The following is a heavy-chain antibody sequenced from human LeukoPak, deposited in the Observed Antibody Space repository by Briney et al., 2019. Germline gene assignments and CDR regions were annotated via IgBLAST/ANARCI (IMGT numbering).Heavy chain of an antibody. V-gene: IGHV1-8*01. D-gene: IGHD1-14*01. Sequence: GASVKVSCKASGYTFTSYDINWVRQATGQGLEWMGWMNPNSGNTGYAQKFQGRVTMTTDTSTSTAYMELRSLRSDDTAVYYCARATRNPLNIWFDPWGQGTLVTVSS. CDR2: MNPNSGNT. J-gene: IGHJ5*02. CDR3: ARATRNPLNIWFDP. CDR1: GYTFTSYD.